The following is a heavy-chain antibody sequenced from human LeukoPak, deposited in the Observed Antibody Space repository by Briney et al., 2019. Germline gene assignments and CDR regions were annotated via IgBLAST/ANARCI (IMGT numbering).Heavy chain of an antibody. D-gene: IGHD6-6*01. J-gene: IGHJ4*02. V-gene: IGHV5-51*01. CDR2: IYPGDSDT. CDR1: GYSFTSYW. Sequence: GESLKISCKGSGYSFTSYWIGWVRQMPGKGLEWVGTIYPGDSDTRYSPSFQGQVTISADKSISTAYLQWNSLKASDTARYYCARAVFFGSSSRYGDYFDYWGQGTLVTVSS. CDR3: ARAVFFGSSSRYGDYFDY.